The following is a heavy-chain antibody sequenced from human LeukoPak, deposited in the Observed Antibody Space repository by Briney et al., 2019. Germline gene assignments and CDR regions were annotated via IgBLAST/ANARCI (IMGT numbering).Heavy chain of an antibody. CDR3: AKVDQSSIAVAGSGAFDI. V-gene: IGHV3-9*01. Sequence: GGSLRLSCAASGFTFDDYAMHWVRQAPGKGLEWVSGISWSSGSIGYADSVKGRFTISRDNAKNSLYLQMNSLRAEDTALYYCAKVDQSSIAVAGSGAFDIWGQGTMVTVSS. D-gene: IGHD6-19*01. J-gene: IGHJ3*02. CDR1: GFTFDDYA. CDR2: ISWSSGSI.